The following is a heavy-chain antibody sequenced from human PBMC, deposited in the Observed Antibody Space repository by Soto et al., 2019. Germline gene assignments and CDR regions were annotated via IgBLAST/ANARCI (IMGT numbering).Heavy chain of an antibody. D-gene: IGHD2-8*02. CDR2: INHSGST. CDR3: ARDKITGLFDY. CDR1: GGSFSGYY. J-gene: IGHJ4*02. V-gene: IGHV4-34*01. Sequence: QVQLQQWGAGLLKPSETLSLTCAVYGGSFSGYYWTWIRQPPGTGLEWIGEINHSGSTNYNPSLKSRVTISVDPSKHQFSLKLTSVTAAHTAVYYCARDKITGLFDYWGQGTLVTVSS.